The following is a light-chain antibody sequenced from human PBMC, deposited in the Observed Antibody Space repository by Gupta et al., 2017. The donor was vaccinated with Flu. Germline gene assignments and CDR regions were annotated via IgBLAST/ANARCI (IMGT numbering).Light chain of an antibody. J-gene: IGKJ1*01. Sequence: SCCRSIQGLVNSSGNTYLPWYQQKPGQSPRRLIYRVSSRESGVPDRFSGSGSGTEFTLKISRVQAEDVVVYYCMQDKNCPWAFGQGTTVEIK. CDR2: RVS. CDR1: QGLVNSSGNTY. CDR3: MQDKNCPWA. V-gene: IGKV2-30*01.